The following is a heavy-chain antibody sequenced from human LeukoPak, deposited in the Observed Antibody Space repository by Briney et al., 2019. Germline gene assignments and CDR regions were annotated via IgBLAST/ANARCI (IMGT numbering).Heavy chain of an antibody. D-gene: IGHD3-3*01. V-gene: IGHV4-59*11. J-gene: IGHJ6*03. CDR2: IYYSGST. Sequence: SETLSLTCTVSGGSISSHYWSWIRQPPGKGLKWIGYIYYSGSTNYNPSLKSRVTISVDTSKNQFSLKLSSVTAADTAVYYCARAYYDFWSGYGNYYYYVDVWGKGTTVTVSS. CDR1: GGSISSHY. CDR3: ARAYYDFWSGYGNYYYYVDV.